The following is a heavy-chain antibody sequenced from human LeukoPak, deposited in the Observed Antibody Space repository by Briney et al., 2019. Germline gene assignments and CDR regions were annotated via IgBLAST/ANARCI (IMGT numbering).Heavy chain of an antibody. CDR2: INPKTGAT. D-gene: IGHD3-16*01. CDR1: GYTFTDYF. V-gene: IGHV1-2*02. CDR3: ARAYEYGWFDP. Sequence: ASVKVSCKASGYTFTDYFLHWLRQAPGQGLEWMGWINPKTGATNYAQRFQGRVTMTRDSSITTGNMGLNRLTSDDTALYYCARAYEYGWFDPWGQGTLVTVSS. J-gene: IGHJ5*02.